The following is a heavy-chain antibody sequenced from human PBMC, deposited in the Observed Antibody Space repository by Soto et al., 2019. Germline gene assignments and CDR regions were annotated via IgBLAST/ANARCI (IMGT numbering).Heavy chain of an antibody. J-gene: IGHJ5*02. CDR3: AKGPIAAARFSGINWFVP. Sequence: GSLRLSCAPSRFTFSSYAMSWVRQAPGKGLEWVTAISGSSGSTYYADSVKGRFTISRYNSKNTLNLQMNSLRAQDTAKYYCAKGPIAAARFSGINWFVPWGQGTLVTVSS. D-gene: IGHD6-13*01. CDR1: RFTFSSYA. V-gene: IGHV3-23*01. CDR2: ISGSSGST.